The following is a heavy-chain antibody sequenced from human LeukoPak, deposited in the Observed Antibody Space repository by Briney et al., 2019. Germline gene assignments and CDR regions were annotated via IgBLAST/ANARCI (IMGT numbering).Heavy chain of an antibody. Sequence: SETLSLTCTVSGGSISSGGYYWSWIRQPPGKGLEWIGYIYHSGSTYYNPSLKSRVTISVDRSKNQFSLKLSSVTAADTAVYYCARGLRFTYYFDYWGQGTLVTVSS. CDR3: ARGLRFTYYFDY. CDR1: GGSISSGGYY. J-gene: IGHJ4*02. CDR2: IYHSGST. V-gene: IGHV4-30-2*01. D-gene: IGHD3-3*01.